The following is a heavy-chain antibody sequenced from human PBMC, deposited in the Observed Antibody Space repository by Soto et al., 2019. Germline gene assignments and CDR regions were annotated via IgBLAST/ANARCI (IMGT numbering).Heavy chain of an antibody. CDR3: ARDRGVARYYFDY. D-gene: IGHD3-10*01. J-gene: IGHJ4*02. V-gene: IGHV3-21*01. CDR2: ISSSSSYI. Sequence: GGSLRLSCAASGFTFSSYSMNWVRQAPGKGLEWVSSISSSSSYIYYADSVKGRFTISRDNAKNSLYLQMNSLRAEDTAVYYCARDRGVARYYFDYWGQGTLVTVSS. CDR1: GFTFSSYS.